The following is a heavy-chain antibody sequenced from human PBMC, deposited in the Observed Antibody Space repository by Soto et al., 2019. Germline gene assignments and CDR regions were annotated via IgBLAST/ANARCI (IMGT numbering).Heavy chain of an antibody. V-gene: IGHV3-30-3*01. CDR1: GFTFSSYA. CDR2: ISYDGTNK. Sequence: QVQLVESGGGVVQPGRSLRLSCAASGFTFSSYAMHWVRQAPGKGLEWVAVISYDGTNKYYADSVKGRFTISRDNSKNTLYLQMNSLRAEDTAVFYCARDEVAVHRTGMDVWGQGTTVTVSS. CDR3: ARDEVAVHRTGMDV. D-gene: IGHD6-19*01. J-gene: IGHJ6*02.